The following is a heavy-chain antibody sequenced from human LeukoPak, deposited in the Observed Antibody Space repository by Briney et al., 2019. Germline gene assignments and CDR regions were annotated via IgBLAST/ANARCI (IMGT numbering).Heavy chain of an antibody. J-gene: IGHJ4*02. D-gene: IGHD5-12*01. CDR1: GFTFSSYE. Sequence: GGSLRLSCAASGFTFSSYEMNWVRQAPGKGLEWVSYISSSGSTIYYADSVKGRFTISRDNAKNSLYLQMNSLRAEDTAVYYCTRDSKLRPDSGSDLADYWGQGTLVTVSS. V-gene: IGHV3-48*03. CDR3: TRDSKLRPDSGSDLADY. CDR2: ISSSGSTI.